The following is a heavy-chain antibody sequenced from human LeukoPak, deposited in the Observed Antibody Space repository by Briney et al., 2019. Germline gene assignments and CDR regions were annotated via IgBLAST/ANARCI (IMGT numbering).Heavy chain of an antibody. D-gene: IGHD1-26*01. CDR1: GFTFSSYA. CDR3: AKAAGPIVGAKDAFDI. CDR2: ISGSGGST. V-gene: IGHV3-23*01. J-gene: IGHJ3*02. Sequence: GGSLRLSCAASGFTFSSYAMSWVRQAPGKGLEWVSAISGSGGSTYYADSVKGRFTISRDNSKNTLYLQMNSLRAEDTALYYCAKAAGPIVGAKDAFDIWGQGTMVTVSS.